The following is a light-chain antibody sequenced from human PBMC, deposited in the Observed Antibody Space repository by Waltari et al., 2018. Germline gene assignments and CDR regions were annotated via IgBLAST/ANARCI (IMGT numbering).Light chain of an antibody. Sequence: QSALTQPASVSGSPGQSITLSCIGTSSDVGGYSLVSWYQQHPGKAPKLMIYEDSKRPAGVSNRLSGLKTGNTASLTISGLQADDEADYYCCSYVRNVTWVFGGGTKLTVL. J-gene: IGLJ3*02. CDR1: SSDVGGYSL. V-gene: IGLV2-23*01. CDR2: EDS. CDR3: CSYVRNVTWV.